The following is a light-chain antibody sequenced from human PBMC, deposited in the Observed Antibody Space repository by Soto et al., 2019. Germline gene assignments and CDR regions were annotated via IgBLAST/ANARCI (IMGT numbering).Light chain of an antibody. J-gene: IGLJ1*01. Sequence: QSALTQPRSVSGSPGQSVTISCTGTSSDVGGYNYVSWYQQHPGKAPKLMIYDVSKRPSGVPDRFSGSKSGNTASLTISGLQAEDEADYYCCSYAGSDHPFGTGTKVTVL. V-gene: IGLV2-11*01. CDR2: DVS. CDR1: SSDVGGYNY. CDR3: CSYAGSDHP.